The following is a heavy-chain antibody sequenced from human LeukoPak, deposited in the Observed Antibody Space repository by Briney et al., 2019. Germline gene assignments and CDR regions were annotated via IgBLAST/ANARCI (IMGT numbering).Heavy chain of an antibody. Sequence: SETLSLTCAVSGASISRPNWWSWVRQPPGKGLEWIGEIYHSGSTNYNPSLESRATISVDKSKNQFSLKLNSVTAADTAVYYCARAYYYYMDVWGKGTTVSVSS. CDR2: IYHSGST. V-gene: IGHV4-4*02. CDR1: GASISRPNW. CDR3: ARAYYYYMDV. J-gene: IGHJ6*03.